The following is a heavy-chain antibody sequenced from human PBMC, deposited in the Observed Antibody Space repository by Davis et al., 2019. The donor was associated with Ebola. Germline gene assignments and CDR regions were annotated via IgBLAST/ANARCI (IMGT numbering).Heavy chain of an antibody. Sequence: HSQTLSLTCAISGDSVSSGGWNWIRQSPSRGLEWLGRTYYSSKWYNDYAVSVKSRISINPDTSKNQFSLQLNSVTTEDTALYYCARGWFRGGMDVWGEGTTVTVSS. D-gene: IGHD3-10*01. CDR3: ARGWFRGGMDV. CDR1: GDSVSSGG. CDR2: TYYSSKWYN. J-gene: IGHJ6*04. V-gene: IGHV6-1*01.